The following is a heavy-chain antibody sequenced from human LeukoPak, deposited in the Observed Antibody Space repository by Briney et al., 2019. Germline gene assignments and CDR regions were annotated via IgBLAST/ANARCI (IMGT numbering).Heavy chain of an antibody. CDR1: GGSISSSSYY. CDR3: ATGREYYDFWSGYYTAERYYFDY. V-gene: IGHV4-39*01. D-gene: IGHD3-3*01. J-gene: IGHJ4*02. Sequence: SETLSLTCTVSGGSISSSSYYWGWIRQPPGKGLEWIGSIYYSGSTYYNPSLKSRVTISVDTSKNQFSLKLSSVTAADTAVYYCATGREYYDFWSGYYTAERYYFDYWGQGTLVTVSS. CDR2: IYYSGST.